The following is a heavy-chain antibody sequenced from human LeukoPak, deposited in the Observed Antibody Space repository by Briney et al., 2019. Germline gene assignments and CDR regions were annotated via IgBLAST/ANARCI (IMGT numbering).Heavy chain of an antibody. CDR3: ARDQVVTATFDY. V-gene: IGHV3-30*03. D-gene: IGHD2-21*02. J-gene: IGHJ4*02. Sequence: GRSLRLSCAASGFTFSSYGIHWVRQAPGKGLEWVAVISYDGSNKYYADSVKGRFTISRDNSKNTLYLQMNSLRAEDTAVCYCARDQVVTATFDYWGQGTLVTVSS. CDR1: GFTFSSYG. CDR2: ISYDGSNK.